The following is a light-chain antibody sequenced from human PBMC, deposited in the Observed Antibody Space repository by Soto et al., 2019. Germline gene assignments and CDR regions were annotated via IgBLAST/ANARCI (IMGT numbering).Light chain of an antibody. CDR2: DAS. CDR1: QDIGNN. Sequence: DIQMTQSRSSLAASVGDRVTITCQARQDIGNNLYWYQQKPGKAPKLLIYDASNSEIGVPSRFSGSGSGTDFSFTISSLQPEDMATYYCQRYDNLPARTFDGGTRLQIQ. CDR3: QRYDNLPART. V-gene: IGKV1-33*01. J-gene: IGKJ4*02.